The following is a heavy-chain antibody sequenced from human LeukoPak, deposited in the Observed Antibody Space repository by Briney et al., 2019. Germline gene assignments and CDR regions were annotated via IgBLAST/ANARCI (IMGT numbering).Heavy chain of an antibody. CDR3: AKDRVPAAITFDP. J-gene: IGHJ5*02. V-gene: IGHV4-59*01. CDR2: IYYSGST. D-gene: IGHD2-2*01. Sequence: PSETLSLTCTVSGGSISSYYWSWIRQPPGKGLEWIGYIYYSGSTNFNPSLKSRVTISVDTSKNQFSLKLSSVTAADTAVYYCAKDRVPAAITFDPWGQGTLVTVSS. CDR1: GGSISSYY.